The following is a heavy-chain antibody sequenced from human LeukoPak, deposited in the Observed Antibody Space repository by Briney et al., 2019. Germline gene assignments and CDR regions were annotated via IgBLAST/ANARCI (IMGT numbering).Heavy chain of an antibody. CDR3: ARCDRLSNCGGDCESDWFDP. V-gene: IGHV1-18*01. CDR1: GYTFTSYG. CDR2: ISVYIGNT. J-gene: IGHJ5*02. Sequence: ASVKVSCKASGYTFTSYGIGLVRQAPGQGLEWMGWISVYIGNTNYVPNYKGRVTMTSDRSTSTAYMEWRMLRPDDPAVYNCARCDRLSNCGGDCESDWFDPWGQGTLVTVSS. D-gene: IGHD2-21*02.